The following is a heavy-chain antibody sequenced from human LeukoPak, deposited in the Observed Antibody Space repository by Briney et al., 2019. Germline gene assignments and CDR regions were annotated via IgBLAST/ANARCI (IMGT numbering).Heavy chain of an antibody. J-gene: IGHJ4*02. CDR2: FDPEDGET. CDR1: GYTLTELS. D-gene: IGHD3-22*01. V-gene: IGHV1-24*01. CDR3: ATDVYDSSGYYPYFDY. Sequence: GASVKVSCTVSGYTLTELSMHWVRQAPGKGLEWMGGFDPEDGETIYAQKFQGRVTMTEDTSTDTAYMELSSLRSEDTAVYYCATDVYDSSGYYPYFDYWGQGTLVTVSS.